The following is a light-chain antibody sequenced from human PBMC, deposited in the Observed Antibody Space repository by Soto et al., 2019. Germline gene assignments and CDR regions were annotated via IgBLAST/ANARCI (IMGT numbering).Light chain of an antibody. V-gene: IGLV2-23*01. CDR1: SGDVGTYDL. CDR2: EAT. CDR3: CSYAGSSELV. J-gene: IGLJ1*01. Sequence: QSALTQPASVSGSPGQSITISCTGTSGDVGTYDLVSWYQHHPGAAPKLMIYEATRRPSGISNRFSGSKSGNTASLTISGLQAEDEAAYYCCSYAGSSELVFGTGTKVTVL.